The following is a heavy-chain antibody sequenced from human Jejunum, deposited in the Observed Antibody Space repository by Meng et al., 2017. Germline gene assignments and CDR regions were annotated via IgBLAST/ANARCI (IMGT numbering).Heavy chain of an antibody. CDR3: AKAHTSGWHQVDA. CDR1: GLTFNSFA. Sequence: QVQLVESGGAVVQPERSLRLSCAASGLTFNSFAIQWIRQAPGKGLDWVAAISADGKSRYFADSVRGRFTVSRDNTENTVYLQMTSLRIEDTALYYCAKAHTSGWHQVDAWGHGTLVTVSS. CDR2: ISADGKSR. V-gene: IGHV3-30*18. J-gene: IGHJ5*01. D-gene: IGHD6-19*01.